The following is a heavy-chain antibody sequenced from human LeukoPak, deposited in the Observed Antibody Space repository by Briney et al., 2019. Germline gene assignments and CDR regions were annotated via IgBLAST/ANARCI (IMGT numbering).Heavy chain of an antibody. J-gene: IGHJ4*02. D-gene: IGHD4-11*01. Sequence: PGGSLRLSCEASGFTFSSYGLHWVRQTPGKGLGYVSSISSKGGRTYYGNSVKGRFTISRDDSKNTLYLQMGSLRAEDMAVYYCARASIYRPLNYWGQGTLVTVSS. CDR1: GFTFSSYG. CDR3: ARASIYRPLNY. CDR2: ISSKGGRT. V-gene: IGHV3-64*01.